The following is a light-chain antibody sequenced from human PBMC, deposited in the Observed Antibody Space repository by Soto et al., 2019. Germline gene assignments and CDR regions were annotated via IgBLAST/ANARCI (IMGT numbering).Light chain of an antibody. V-gene: IGKV1-5*03. CDR3: QHYNSYSEA. Sequence: DIQMTQAPSTLSGSVGDRVTITCRASQTIRSWLAWYQQTPGKAPKLLIYKASTLKSGVPSRFSGSGSGTEFTLPLSSLQPDDFATYYCQHYNSYSEAFGQGTKVDIK. CDR2: KAS. J-gene: IGKJ1*01. CDR1: QTIRSW.